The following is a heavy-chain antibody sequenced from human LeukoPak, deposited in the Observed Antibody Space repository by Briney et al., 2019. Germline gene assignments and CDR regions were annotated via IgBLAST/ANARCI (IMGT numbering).Heavy chain of an antibody. J-gene: IGHJ1*01. CDR2: INPNSGGT. D-gene: IGHD1-26*01. Sequence: ASVKVSCKASGYTFTGYYMHWVRQAPGQGLEWMGWINPNSGGTNYAQKFQGRVTMTRDTSISTAYMELSSLRSEDTAVYYCAAYSGSYPEYFQYWGQGILVTVSS. CDR3: AAYSGSYPEYFQY. CDR1: GYTFTGYY. V-gene: IGHV1-2*02.